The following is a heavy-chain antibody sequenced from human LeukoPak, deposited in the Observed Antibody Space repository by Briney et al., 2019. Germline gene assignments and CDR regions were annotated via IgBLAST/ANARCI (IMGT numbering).Heavy chain of an antibody. J-gene: IGHJ6*03. CDR3: AKNIRQLGNYYYYMDV. CDR1: GFTFSSYA. V-gene: IGHV3-23*01. CDR2: ISGSGGIS. Sequence: GGSLKLSCAASGFTFSSYAMTWVRQAPGKALEWVSSISGSGGISFYADSVKGRFTVSRDNSKNTVSLRMNSLRAEDTAVYYCAKNIRQLGNYYYYMDVWGKGTTVAVSS. D-gene: IGHD5-18*01.